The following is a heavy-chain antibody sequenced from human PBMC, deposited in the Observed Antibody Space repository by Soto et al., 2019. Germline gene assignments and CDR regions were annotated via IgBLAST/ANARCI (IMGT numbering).Heavy chain of an antibody. CDR2: INHSGST. CDR1: GGSFSGYY. D-gene: IGHD3-9*01. Sequence: PSETLSLTCAVYGGSFSGYYWSWIRQPPGKGLEWIGEINHSGSTNYNPSPKGRVTISVDTSKNQFSLKLSSVTAADTAVYYCARGPPLRYFDWLPLWAFDIWGQGTMVTVS. CDR3: ARGPPLRYFDWLPLWAFDI. V-gene: IGHV4-34*01. J-gene: IGHJ3*02.